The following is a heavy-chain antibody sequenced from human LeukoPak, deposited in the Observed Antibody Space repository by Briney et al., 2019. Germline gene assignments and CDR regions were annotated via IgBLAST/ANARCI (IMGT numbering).Heavy chain of an antibody. V-gene: IGHV3-23*01. CDR3: EKERSTWFSASFDH. CDR1: GFTFASYA. CDR2: IGGSGGST. J-gene: IGHJ4*02. Sequence: GGSLRLSCAASGFTFASYAMTWVRQAPGKGLEWVSAIGGSGGSTYYADSVKGRFTISRDNSKNTLFLQMNSLRAEDTAVYYWEKERSTWFSASFDHWGQGTLVTVSS. D-gene: IGHD2-2*01.